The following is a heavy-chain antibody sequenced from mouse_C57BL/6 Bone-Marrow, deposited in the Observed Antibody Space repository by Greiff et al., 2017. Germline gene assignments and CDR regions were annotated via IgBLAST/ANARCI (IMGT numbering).Heavy chain of an antibody. D-gene: IGHD2-5*01. CDR1: GFTFSDYY. Sequence: EVQGVESGGGLVQPGGSLKLSCAASGFTFSDYYMYWVRQTPEKRLEWVAYISNGGGSTYYPDTVKGRFTVSRDNAKNTLYLQMSRLKSEDTAMYYCARQSDYSNYVGAMDYWGQGTSVTVSS. V-gene: IGHV5-12*01. CDR2: ISNGGGST. CDR3: ARQSDYSNYVGAMDY. J-gene: IGHJ4*01.